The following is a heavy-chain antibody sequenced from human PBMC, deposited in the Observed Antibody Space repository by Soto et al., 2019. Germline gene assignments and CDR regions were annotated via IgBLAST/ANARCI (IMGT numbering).Heavy chain of an antibody. V-gene: IGHV4-4*02. CDR1: RYSINNNNW. D-gene: IGHD3-22*01. J-gene: IGHJ4*02. CDR3: ARGYSDSSGYNY. Sequence: SETLSLTCDVSRYSINNNNWWSWVRQPPGGGLEWIGELHHGGSTNYNPSLKSRVTISVDTSKNQFSLKLSSVTAADTAVYYCARGYSDSSGYNYWGQGTLVTVSS. CDR2: LHHGGST.